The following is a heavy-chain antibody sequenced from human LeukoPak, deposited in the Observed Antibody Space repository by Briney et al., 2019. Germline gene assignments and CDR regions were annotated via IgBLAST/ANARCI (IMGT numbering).Heavy chain of an antibody. CDR3: ARAQSAAGIYYYYMDV. J-gene: IGHJ6*03. Sequence: GRSLRLSCAASGFTFSSYAMHWVRQAPGKGLEWVAVISYDGSNKYYADSVKGRFTISRDSSKNTLFLQMNSLRTEDTAVYYCARAQSAAGIYYYYMDVWGKGTTVTISS. D-gene: IGHD6-13*01. V-gene: IGHV3-30*14. CDR2: ISYDGSNK. CDR1: GFTFSSYA.